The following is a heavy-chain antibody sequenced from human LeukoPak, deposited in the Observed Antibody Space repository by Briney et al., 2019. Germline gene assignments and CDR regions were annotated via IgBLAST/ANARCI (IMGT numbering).Heavy chain of an antibody. CDR1: GGSISSSSYY. V-gene: IGHV4-39*07. CDR3: AREENGDYEGVSLDY. D-gene: IGHD4-17*01. J-gene: IGHJ4*02. CDR2: IYYSGST. Sequence: SETLSLTCTVSGGSISSSSYYWGWIRQPPGKGLEWIGSIYYSGSTYYNPSLKSRVTISVDTSKNQFSLKLSSVTAADTAVYYRAREENGDYEGVSLDYWGQGTLVTVSS.